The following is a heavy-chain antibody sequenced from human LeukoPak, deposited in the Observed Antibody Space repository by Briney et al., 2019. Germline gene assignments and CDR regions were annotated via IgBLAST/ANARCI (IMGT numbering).Heavy chain of an antibody. D-gene: IGHD5-12*01. CDR1: GFTVSSNS. CDR3: AKDGAWLRFDD. Sequence: GGSLRLSCTVSGFTVSSNSWSWVRQAPGKGLEWVSFIYSGGNTHYSDSVKGRFTISRDNGKNSLYLQMNNLRAEDTAVYYCAKDGAWLRFDDWGQGILVTVSS. CDR2: IYSGGNT. V-gene: IGHV3-53*01. J-gene: IGHJ4*02.